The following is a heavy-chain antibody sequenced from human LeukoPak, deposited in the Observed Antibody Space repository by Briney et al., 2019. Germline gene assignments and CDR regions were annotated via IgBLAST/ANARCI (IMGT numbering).Heavy chain of an antibody. CDR2: ISWNSGSI. CDR3: AKALGSDYYYYYYMDV. J-gene: IGHJ6*03. Sequence: GGSLRLSCAASGFTFDDYAMHWVRQAPGKGLEWVSGISWNSGSIGYADSVKGRFTISRDNAKNSLYLQMNSLRAEDMALYYCAKALGSDYYYYYYMDVWGKGTTVTVSS. CDR1: GFTFDDYA. V-gene: IGHV3-9*03.